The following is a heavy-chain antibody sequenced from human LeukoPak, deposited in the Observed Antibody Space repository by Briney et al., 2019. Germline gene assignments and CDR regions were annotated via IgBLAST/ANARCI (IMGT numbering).Heavy chain of an antibody. V-gene: IGHV1-18*01. Sequence: VASVNVSYKPSGYTFTSYGIRWVRQAPGRGLEGMGWISAYNCNTNYPQKLQGGVTITRNTSISTVCMELSSLRSEDTAVYCCASGPPTAQYFQHWGQGTLVTVSS. CDR1: GYTFTSYG. CDR2: ISAYNCNT. CDR3: ASGPPTAQYFQH. D-gene: IGHD1-1*01. J-gene: IGHJ1*01.